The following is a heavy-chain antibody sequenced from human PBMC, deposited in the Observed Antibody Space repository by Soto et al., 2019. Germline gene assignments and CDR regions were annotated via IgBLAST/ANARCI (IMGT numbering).Heavy chain of an antibody. J-gene: IGHJ4*02. V-gene: IGHV4-59*08. CDR1: GGSISSYY. Sequence: PSETLSLTCTVSGGSISSYYWSWFRQPPGKGLEWIGYIYSSGSTNYSPSLKSRVTILVDTSKNQFSLELRSVTAADTAVYYCARQSRHSNGWFYFDDWGQGTLVTVSS. CDR2: IYSSGST. D-gene: IGHD6-19*01. CDR3: ARQSRHSNGWFYFDD.